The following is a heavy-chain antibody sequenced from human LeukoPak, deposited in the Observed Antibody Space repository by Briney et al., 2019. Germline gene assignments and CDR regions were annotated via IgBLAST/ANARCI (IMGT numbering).Heavy chain of an antibody. V-gene: IGHV3-48*01. CDR1: GFTFSSYS. CDR3: RPRRGRYDSSVTFVP. J-gene: IGHJ5*02. Sequence: GGSLRLSCAASGFTFSSYSMNWLRQAPGEGLEWVSYISSSSSTIYYADSVKGRFTISSDNAKNSLYLQMNSLRAEDTAFHCCRPRRGRYDSSVTFVPRGEGSLATVSS. D-gene: IGHD3-22*01. CDR2: ISSSSSTI.